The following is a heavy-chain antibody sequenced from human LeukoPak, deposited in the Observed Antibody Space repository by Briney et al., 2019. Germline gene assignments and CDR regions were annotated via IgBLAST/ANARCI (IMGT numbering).Heavy chain of an antibody. CDR3: ATSTMVRGVYFDY. J-gene: IGHJ4*02. V-gene: IGHV4-59*01. Sequence: PSETLSLTCTVSGGSISSYYWSWIRQPPGKGLEWIGYIYYSGSTNYNPSLESRVTISVDTSKNQFSLKLSSVTAADTAVYYCATSTMVRGVYFDYWGQGTLVTVSS. CDR1: GGSISSYY. CDR2: IYYSGST. D-gene: IGHD3-10*01.